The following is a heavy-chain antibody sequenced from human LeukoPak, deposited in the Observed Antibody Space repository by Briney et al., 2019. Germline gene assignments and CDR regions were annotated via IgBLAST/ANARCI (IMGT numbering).Heavy chain of an antibody. D-gene: IGHD3-22*01. V-gene: IGHV3-30*19. CDR1: GFTISNYG. CDR3: ARDGGGGYYYDSSGYYPRYFQH. Sequence: PGGSLRLSCAASGFTISNYGIHWVRQAPGKGLEWVAFIVYTGNNKYYADSVKGRFTISRDNSKNTLYLQMNSLRAEDTAVYYCARDGGGGYYYDSSGYYPRYFQHWGQGTLVTVSS. J-gene: IGHJ1*01. CDR2: IVYTGNNK.